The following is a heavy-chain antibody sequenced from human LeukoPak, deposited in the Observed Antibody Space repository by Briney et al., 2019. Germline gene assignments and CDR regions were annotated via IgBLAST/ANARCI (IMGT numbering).Heavy chain of an antibody. CDR2: INSDGSST. Sequence: GGSLRLSCAASGFTFSSYWMHWVRQAPGRGLVWVSRINSDGSSTSYADSVKGRFAISRDNAKNTLYLQMNSLRAEDTAVYYCAREIKDEYYYDSSGQYYFDYWGQGTLVTVSS. V-gene: IGHV3-74*01. D-gene: IGHD3-22*01. CDR3: AREIKDEYYYDSSGQYYFDY. CDR1: GFTFSSYW. J-gene: IGHJ4*02.